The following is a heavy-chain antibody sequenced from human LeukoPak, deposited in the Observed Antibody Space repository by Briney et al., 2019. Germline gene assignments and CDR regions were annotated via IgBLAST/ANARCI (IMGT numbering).Heavy chain of an antibody. D-gene: IGHD3-9*01. J-gene: IGHJ4*02. V-gene: IGHV4-59*12. CDR2: IFKTGST. CDR1: EGSINSYH. CDR3: ACHLTGYYNFDY. Sequence: PSETLSLTCSVTEGSINSYHWSWLRQSPGQGLEWIGSIFKTGSTDYNPSLKSRVTISVDRSKNQFSLKLSSVTAADTAVYYCACHLTGYYNFDYWGQGTLVTVSS.